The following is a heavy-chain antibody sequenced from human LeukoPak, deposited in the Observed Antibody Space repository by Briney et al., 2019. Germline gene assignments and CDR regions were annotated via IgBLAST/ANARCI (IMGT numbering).Heavy chain of an antibody. J-gene: IGHJ6*02. D-gene: IGHD3-10*01. V-gene: IGHV4-59*08. CDR2: IYYSGST. CDR1: GGSISSYY. CDR3: ARHQTGVAYYYYYYGMDA. Sequence: SETLSLTCTVSGGSISSYYWSWIRQPPGKGLEWIGYIYYSGSTNYNPSLKSRVTISVDTSKNQFSLKLSSVTAADTAVYYCARHQTGVAYYYYYYGMDAWGQGTTVTVSS.